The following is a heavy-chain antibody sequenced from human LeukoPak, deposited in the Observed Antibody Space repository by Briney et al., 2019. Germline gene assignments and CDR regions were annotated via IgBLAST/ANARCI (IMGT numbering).Heavy chain of an antibody. J-gene: IGHJ3*02. D-gene: IGHD4-17*01. Sequence: GGSLRLSCAASGFTFSSHGMSWVRQTPGKGLEWVSAISGSGDATYYADSVKGRFTISRDNSKNTLYLQMNSLRADDTAVHYCARRKGGAWQPTVGFDIWGQGTKVTVSS. V-gene: IGHV3-23*01. CDR2: ISGSGDAT. CDR1: GFTFSSHG. CDR3: ARRKGGAWQPTVGFDI.